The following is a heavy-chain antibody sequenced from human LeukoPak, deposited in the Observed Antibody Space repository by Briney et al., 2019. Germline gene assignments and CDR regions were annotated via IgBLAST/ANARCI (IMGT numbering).Heavy chain of an antibody. J-gene: IGHJ1*01. Sequence: PGGPLRLSCAGSGLTFSSYWMHWVRHAPGKGLVWVSRINSDGRSINYADSVKGRFTNPRDNAKNTLYLQMNSLRAEDTAVYFCGRSAYHCNSVIEHWGRGPLVSVSS. CDR1: GLTFSSYW. CDR2: INSDGRSI. CDR3: GRSAYHCNSVIEH. V-gene: IGHV3-74*01. D-gene: IGHD4-23*01.